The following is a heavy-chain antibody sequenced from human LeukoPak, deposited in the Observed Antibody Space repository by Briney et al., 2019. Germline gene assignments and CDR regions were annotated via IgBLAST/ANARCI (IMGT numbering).Heavy chain of an antibody. V-gene: IGHV3-30*01. J-gene: IGHJ4*02. CDR2: ISYDGSNK. CDR3: ARLPEGY. CDR1: GFTFRSYA. D-gene: IGHD5-18*01. Sequence: GRSLRLSCAVSGFTFRSYAVHWVRQAPGKGLEWVAIISYDGSNKYYADSVQGRFTISRDNSKNTLYLQMNSLRAEDTAVYYCARLPEGYWGQGTLVTVSS.